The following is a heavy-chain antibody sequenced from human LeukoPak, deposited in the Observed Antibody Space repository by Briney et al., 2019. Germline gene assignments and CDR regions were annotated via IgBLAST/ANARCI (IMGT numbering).Heavy chain of an antibody. Sequence: GGSLRLSCAASGFTFSSYAMSWVRQAPGKGLEWVSAISGSGGSTYYADSVKGRFTIPRDNSKNTLYLQMNSLRAEDTAVYYCAKLGSAMVLYYFDYWGQGTLVTVSS. CDR3: AKLGSAMVLYYFDY. CDR2: ISGSGGST. J-gene: IGHJ4*02. V-gene: IGHV3-23*01. D-gene: IGHD5-18*01. CDR1: GFTFSSYA.